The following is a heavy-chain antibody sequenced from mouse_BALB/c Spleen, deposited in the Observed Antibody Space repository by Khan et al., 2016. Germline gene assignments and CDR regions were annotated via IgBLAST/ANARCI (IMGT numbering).Heavy chain of an antibody. CDR1: GYTFSSYW. CDR2: ILPGTGNT. Sequence: QVRLQQSGAELMKPGASVKISCKATGYTFSSYWIEWVKQRPGHGLEWIGEILPGTGNTNYNEKFKGKATFTADTSSNTAYMQLSSLTSEDSAVYYCARAFYGHYYAMDYWSQGTSVTVSS. D-gene: IGHD2-10*01. J-gene: IGHJ4*01. V-gene: IGHV1-9*01. CDR3: ARAFYGHYYAMDY.